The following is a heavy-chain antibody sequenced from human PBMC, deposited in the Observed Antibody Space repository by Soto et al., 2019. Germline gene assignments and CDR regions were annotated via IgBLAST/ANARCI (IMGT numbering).Heavy chain of an antibody. Sequence: SETLSLTCTVSSSSINSFYWSWVRQPAGKGLEWIGRIHSSGTTNYNPSLKSRVTMSVDTSRDQFSLKLTSVTAADTAVYYCARDRIIGTSYSDYWGQGVLVTVS. CDR3: ARDRIIGTSYSDY. CDR2: IHSSGTT. J-gene: IGHJ4*02. CDR1: SSSINSFY. V-gene: IGHV4-4*07. D-gene: IGHD1-7*01.